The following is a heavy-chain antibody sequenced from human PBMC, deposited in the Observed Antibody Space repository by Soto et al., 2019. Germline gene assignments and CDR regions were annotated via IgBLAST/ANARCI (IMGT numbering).Heavy chain of an antibody. CDR1: GGSISSSSYY. V-gene: IGHV4-39*01. CDR3: GRRWGGVIAYYYYGMEV. CDR2: IYYSGST. D-gene: IGHD3-10*01. J-gene: IGHJ6*04. Sequence: PSETLSLTCTVSGGSISSSSYYWGWIRQPPGKGLEWIGSIYYSGSTYYNPSLKSRVTISVDTSKNQFSLKLSSVTAADTAVYYCGRRWGGVIAYYYYGMEVWGKGTTVTVS.